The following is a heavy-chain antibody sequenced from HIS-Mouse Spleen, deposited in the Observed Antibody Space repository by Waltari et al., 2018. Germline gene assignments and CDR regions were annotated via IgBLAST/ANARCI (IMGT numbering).Heavy chain of an antibody. J-gene: IGHJ4*02. D-gene: IGHD3-3*01. CDR2: ISYDGSNK. CDR1: GFTFSSYG. CDR3: AKFTDFWSGYYDY. Sequence: QVQLVESGGGVVQPGRSLRLSCAASGFTFSSYGMHWVRQAPGKGLEWVAVISYDGSNKYYADSVKGRFTIYRDNSKNTLYLQMNSLRAEDTAVYYCAKFTDFWSGYYDYWGQGTLVTVSS. V-gene: IGHV3-30*18.